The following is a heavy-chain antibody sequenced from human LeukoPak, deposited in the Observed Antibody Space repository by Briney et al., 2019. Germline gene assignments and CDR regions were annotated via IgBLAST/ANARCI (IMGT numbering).Heavy chain of an antibody. D-gene: IGHD2-15*01. Sequence: ASVKVSCKAPGYTFTSYDINWVRQATGQGLEWMGWMNPNSGNTGYAQKFQGRVTITRNTSISTAYMELSSLRSEDTAVYYCARDQGYCSGGSCYSGNWFDPWGQGTLVTVSS. CDR2: MNPNSGNT. J-gene: IGHJ5*02. CDR3: ARDQGYCSGGSCYSGNWFDP. V-gene: IGHV1-8*03. CDR1: GYTFTSYD.